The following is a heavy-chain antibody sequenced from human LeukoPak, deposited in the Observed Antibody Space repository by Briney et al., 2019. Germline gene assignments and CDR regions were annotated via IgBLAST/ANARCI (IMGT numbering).Heavy chain of an antibody. D-gene: IGHD3-22*01. CDR2: ISAYNGNT. CDR1: GYTFTSYG. V-gene: IGHV1-18*01. CDR3: ARARGRSLITTIDY. J-gene: IGHJ4*02. Sequence: ASVKVSCKASGYTFTSYGISWVRQAPGQGLEWMGWISAYNGNTNYAQKLQGRVTMTSDTSTSTAYMELRSLRSDDTAVYYCARARGRSLITTIDYWGQGTLVTVSS.